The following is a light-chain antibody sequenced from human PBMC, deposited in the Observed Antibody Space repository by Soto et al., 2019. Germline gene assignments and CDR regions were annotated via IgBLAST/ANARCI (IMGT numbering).Light chain of an antibody. Sequence: QSVLTQPPSASRTPGQRVTISCSGSSSNIGSKTVNWYQQLPGTAPKLLIYSNNQRPSGVPDRFSGSKSGTSASLAISGLQSEDEADYYCAAWDDCLNVVVFGGGTKLTVL. V-gene: IGLV1-44*01. CDR1: SSNIGSKT. CDR2: SNN. CDR3: AAWDDCLNVVV. J-gene: IGLJ2*01.